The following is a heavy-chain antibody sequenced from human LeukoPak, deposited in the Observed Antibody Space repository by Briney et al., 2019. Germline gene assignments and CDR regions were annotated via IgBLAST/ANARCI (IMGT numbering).Heavy chain of an antibody. D-gene: IGHD3-22*01. V-gene: IGHV3-23*01. J-gene: IGHJ2*01. CDR3: AKPLYYDSSGRSFFWYFDL. CDR2: ISGSGGST. CDR1: GFTFSSYA. Sequence: GGSLRLSCAASGFTFSSYAMSWVRQAPGKGLEWVSAISGSGGSTCYAGSVKGRFTISRDNSKNTLYLQKNSLRAEDTAVYYCAKPLYYDSSGRSFFWYFDLWGRGTLVTVSS.